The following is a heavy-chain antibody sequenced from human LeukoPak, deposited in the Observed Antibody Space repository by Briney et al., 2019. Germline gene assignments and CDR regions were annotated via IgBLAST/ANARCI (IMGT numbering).Heavy chain of an antibody. CDR1: GFTFSSYA. V-gene: IGHV3-66*04. D-gene: IGHD3-22*01. CDR3: ASHRGMYYYDSSGSLGY. Sequence: GGSLRLSCAASGFTFSSYAMSWVRQAPGKGLEWVSVIYSGGSTYYADSVKGRFTISRDNSKNTLYLQMNSLRAEDTAVYYCASHRGMYYYDSSGSLGYWGQGTLVTVSS. CDR2: IYSGGST. J-gene: IGHJ4*02.